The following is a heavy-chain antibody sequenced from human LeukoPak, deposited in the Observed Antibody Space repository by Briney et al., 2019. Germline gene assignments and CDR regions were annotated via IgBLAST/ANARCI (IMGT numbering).Heavy chain of an antibody. Sequence: PSETLSLTCTVSGGSVSSSSYYWGWIRQPPGKGLEWIGSVYYSGSTYYNPSLKSRVTISVDTSKNQFSLKMSSVTAADTTLFYCARHRGRSSPSVFDSWGQGTLVTVSS. CDR1: GGSVSSSSYY. D-gene: IGHD6-6*01. V-gene: IGHV4-39*01. CDR3: ARHRGRSSPSVFDS. CDR2: VYYSGST. J-gene: IGHJ4*02.